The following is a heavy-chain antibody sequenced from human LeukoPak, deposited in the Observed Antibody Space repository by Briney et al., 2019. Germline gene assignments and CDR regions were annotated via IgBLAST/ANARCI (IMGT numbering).Heavy chain of an antibody. Sequence: GGSLRLSCAASGFTFSDYYMSWIRQAPERGLEWVSAIGASGADTYYADSVKGRFTISRDNAKNTLYLHMTSLGAEDTAVYFCARRPRDTSGYYLGAFEAWGQGTTVTVSS. CDR2: IGASGADT. CDR1: GFTFSDYY. V-gene: IGHV3-23*01. CDR3: ARRPRDTSGYYLGAFEA. J-gene: IGHJ3*01. D-gene: IGHD3-22*01.